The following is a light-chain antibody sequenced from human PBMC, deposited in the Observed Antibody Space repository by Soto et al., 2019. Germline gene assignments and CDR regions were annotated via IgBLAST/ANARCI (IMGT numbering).Light chain of an antibody. J-gene: IGKJ1*01. CDR3: QQSYSTPQT. V-gene: IGKV1-39*01. CDR2: AAS. CDR1: QSSSSY. Sequence: DIQMTQSPSSLSASVGDRVTITCRARQSSSSYLNWYQQKPGKAPKLLIYAASSLQSGVPSRFSGSGSGTDFTLTISSLQPEDFTTYYCQQSYSTPQTFGQVTKVEIK.